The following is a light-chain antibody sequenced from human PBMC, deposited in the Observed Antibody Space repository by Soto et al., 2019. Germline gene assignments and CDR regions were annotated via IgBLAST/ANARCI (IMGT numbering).Light chain of an antibody. J-gene: IGKJ5*01. CDR3: MRALQTPIT. CDR1: QSLLYSNGNNY. CDR2: LAS. V-gene: IGKV2-28*01. Sequence: DIVMTQSPLSLPVTPGEPASISCRSSQSLLYSNGNNYLDWYLQKPGQSPQLLLYLASNRAAGVPDRFSGSGSGRDFTLKISRVEAGDVGVYYCMRALQTPITFGQGTRLEIK.